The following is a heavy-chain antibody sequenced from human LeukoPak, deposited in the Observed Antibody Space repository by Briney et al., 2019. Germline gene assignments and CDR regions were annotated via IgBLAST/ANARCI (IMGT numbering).Heavy chain of an antibody. D-gene: IGHD2-15*01. CDR1: GFTFSGSA. Sequence: GGSLRLSCAASGFTFSGSAMHWVRQASGKGLEWVGRIRSKANSYATAYAASVKGRFTISRDDSKNTAYLQMNSLKTEDTAVYYCTSWVAAIRDYFDYWGQGTLVTVST. V-gene: IGHV3-73*01. J-gene: IGHJ4*02. CDR3: TSWVAAIRDYFDY. CDR2: IRSKANSYAT.